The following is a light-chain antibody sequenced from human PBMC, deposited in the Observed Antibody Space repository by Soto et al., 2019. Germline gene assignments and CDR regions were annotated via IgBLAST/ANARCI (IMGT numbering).Light chain of an antibody. Sequence: EIVMTQSPATLSVSPGGRATLSCRASQSISDTLAWYQQKPGQAPRLLIYSASRGATGFPARFSGSGSGTDFTLTISSLEPEDFAVYYCQQRSNWPALTFGGGTKVDIK. CDR1: QSISDT. J-gene: IGKJ4*01. CDR3: QQRSNWPALT. V-gene: IGKV3-11*01. CDR2: SAS.